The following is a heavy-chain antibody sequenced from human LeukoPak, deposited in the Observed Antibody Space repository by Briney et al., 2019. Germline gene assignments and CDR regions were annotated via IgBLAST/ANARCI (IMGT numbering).Heavy chain of an antibody. CDR1: GYTFTGYN. V-gene: IGHV1-2*02. J-gene: IGHJ4*02. D-gene: IGHD4-11*01. CDR2: INPNNGGT. Sequence: GASVKVSCKAFGYTFTGYNMNWVRQAPGQGLEWMGWINPNNGGTIYAQKFRGRVTMTRDTSISTAYMELSSLRSDDTAVYYCARPLNDYTFDYWGQGTLVTVSS. CDR3: ARPLNDYTFDY.